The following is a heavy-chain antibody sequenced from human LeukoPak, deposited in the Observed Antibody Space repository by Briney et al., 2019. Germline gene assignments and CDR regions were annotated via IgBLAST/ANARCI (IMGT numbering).Heavy chain of an antibody. CDR1: GFTFSSYS. CDR3: ARTFYGSGSSRYFDY. CDR2: ISSSSSTI. D-gene: IGHD3-10*01. V-gene: IGHV3-48*04. J-gene: IGHJ4*02. Sequence: GGSLRLSCAASGFTFSSYSMIWVRQAPGKGLEWVSYISSSSSTIYYADSVKGRFTISRDNAKNSLYLQMSSLRAEDTAVYYCARTFYGSGSSRYFDYWGQGTLVTVSS.